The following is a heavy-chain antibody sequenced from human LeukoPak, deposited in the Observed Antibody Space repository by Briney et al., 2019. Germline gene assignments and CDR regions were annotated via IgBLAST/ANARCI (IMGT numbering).Heavy chain of an antibody. CDR1: GGSFSGYY. D-gene: IGHD2-8*01. V-gene: IGHV4-34*01. CDR2: INHSGNA. J-gene: IGHJ4*02. CDR3: ARTLGYCTNGVCYGVWFDY. Sequence: PSETLSLTCAVSGGSFSGYYWTWIRQPPGKGLEWIGEINHSGNANYNPSLKSRVTISLDMSENHFSLKLTSVTAADTAVYYCARTLGYCTNGVCYGVWFDYWGQGTLVTVSS.